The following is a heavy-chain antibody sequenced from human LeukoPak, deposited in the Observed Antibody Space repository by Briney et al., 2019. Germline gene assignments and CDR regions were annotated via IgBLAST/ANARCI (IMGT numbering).Heavy chain of an antibody. Sequence: GALVKVSCKASGGTFSSYAISWVRQAPGQGLEWMGRIIPILGIANYAQKFQGRVTITADKSTSTAYMELSSLRSEDTAVYYCARDRYDILTGYSPPGFDYWGQGTLVTVSS. V-gene: IGHV1-69*04. D-gene: IGHD3-9*01. J-gene: IGHJ4*02. CDR3: ARDRYDILTGYSPPGFDY. CDR2: IIPILGIA. CDR1: GGTFSSYA.